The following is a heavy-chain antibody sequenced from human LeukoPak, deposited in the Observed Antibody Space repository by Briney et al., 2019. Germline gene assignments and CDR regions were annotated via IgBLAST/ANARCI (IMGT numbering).Heavy chain of an antibody. J-gene: IGHJ4*01. V-gene: IGHV3-23*01. Sequence: GGSLRLSCAASGFTFSNSAMSWVRQAPGKGLEWVSTLSGSGITTYYADSVKGRFTISRDNSKNTLYLQMNSLRAEDTAVYYCAEGIYSSGWSYFDYWGHGTLITVSS. CDR3: AEGIYSSGWSYFDY. D-gene: IGHD6-19*01. CDR1: GFTFSNSA. CDR2: LSGSGITT.